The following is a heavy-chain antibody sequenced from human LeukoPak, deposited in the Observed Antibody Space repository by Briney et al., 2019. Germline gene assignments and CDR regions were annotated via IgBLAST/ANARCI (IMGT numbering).Heavy chain of an antibody. J-gene: IGHJ4*02. V-gene: IGHV1-2*06. Sequence: GASVKVSFKASGYTFTGYYMHWVRQAPGQGLEWMGRINPNSGGTNYAQKFQGRVTMTRDTSISTAYMELSRLRSDDTAVYYCARDRGSSWYRLLDYWGQGTLVTVSS. CDR3: ARDRGSSWYRLLDY. D-gene: IGHD6-13*01. CDR1: GYTFTGYY. CDR2: INPNSGGT.